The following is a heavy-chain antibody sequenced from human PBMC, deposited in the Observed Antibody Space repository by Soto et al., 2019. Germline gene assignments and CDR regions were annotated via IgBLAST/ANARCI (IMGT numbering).Heavy chain of an antibody. CDR1: GYIFSNYD. CDR3: SRDGDGLGY. CDR2: ISGYNGNT. D-gene: IGHD3-10*01. V-gene: IGHV1-18*01. J-gene: IGHJ4*02. Sequence: QVQLVQSGAEVKKPGASVKVSCKTSGYIFSNYDLHWVRQAPGRGLEWMGWISGYNGNTNSAQKLQGRVTLTTDSSTTTAYMELKSLRSDATSVYYCSRDGDGLGYWGQGTLVTVSS.